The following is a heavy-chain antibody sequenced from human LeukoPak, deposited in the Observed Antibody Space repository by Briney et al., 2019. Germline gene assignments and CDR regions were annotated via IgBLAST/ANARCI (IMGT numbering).Heavy chain of an antibody. D-gene: IGHD6-19*01. CDR2: IKSKTDGGTT. Sequence: GGSLRLSCVASGFIVSSNYMSWVRQAPGKGLEWVGRIKSKTDGGTTDYAAPVKGRFTISRDDSKNTLYLQMNSLKTEDTAVYYCTTAGRRGWPIDYWGQGTLVTVSS. CDR3: TTAGRRGWPIDY. J-gene: IGHJ4*02. V-gene: IGHV3-15*01. CDR1: GFIVSSNY.